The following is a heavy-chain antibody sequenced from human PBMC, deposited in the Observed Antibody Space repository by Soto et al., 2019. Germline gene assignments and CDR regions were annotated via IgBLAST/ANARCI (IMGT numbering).Heavy chain of an antibody. V-gene: IGHV3-48*03. D-gene: IGHD3-10*01. CDR3: TRAAWFPYLSFY. Sequence: PGGSLRLSCAASGFTFSRFELHWVRQSPGKGLEWISYISSSGSTAYYASSVEGRFTISRDNANNSVYLQMDSLRAEDTALYYCTRAAWFPYLSFYWGQGALVTVSS. CDR1: GFTFSRFE. CDR2: ISSSGSTA. J-gene: IGHJ4*02.